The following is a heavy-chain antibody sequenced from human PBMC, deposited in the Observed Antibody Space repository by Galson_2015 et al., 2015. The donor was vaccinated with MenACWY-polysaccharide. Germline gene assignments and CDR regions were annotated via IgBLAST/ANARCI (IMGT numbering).Heavy chain of an antibody. CDR1: GDSVSSDSAA. CDR2: TYYRSQWNN. CDR3: AREPKQLPSPYSYYFLMDV. Sequence: CAISGDSVSSDSAAWNWIRESPSRDLEWLGRTYYRSQWNNDYAVSGKGRITITPDTSNNKVSLQLPSVPPEDPGISFCAREPKQLPSPYSYYFLMDVWGKGTAVIVSS. V-gene: IGHV6-1*01. D-gene: IGHD1-26*01. J-gene: IGHJ6*03.